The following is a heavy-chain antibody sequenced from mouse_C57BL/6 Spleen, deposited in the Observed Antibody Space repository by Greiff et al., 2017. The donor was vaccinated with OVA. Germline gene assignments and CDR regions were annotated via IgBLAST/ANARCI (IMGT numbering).Heavy chain of an antibody. V-gene: IGHV6-3*01. CDR1: GFTFSNYW. Sequence: EVKVEESGGGLVQPGGSMKLSCVASGFTFSNYWMNWVRQSPEKGLEWVAQIRLKSDNYATHYAESVKGRFTISRDDSKSSVYLQMNNLRAEDTGIYYCTTTAPWFAYWGQGTLVTVSA. CDR3: TTTAPWFAY. D-gene: IGHD1-2*01. CDR2: IRLKSDNYAT. J-gene: IGHJ3*01.